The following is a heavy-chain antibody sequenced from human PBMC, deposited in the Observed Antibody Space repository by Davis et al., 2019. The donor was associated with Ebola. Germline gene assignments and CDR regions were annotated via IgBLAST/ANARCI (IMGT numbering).Heavy chain of an antibody. CDR3: ARGRNGGWDFDY. Sequence: AASVKVSCKASGYTFNSHGISWVRQAPGQGLEWMAWISAYNGHTNYAQKFQGRLTLTTDTSTSTAYMELRSLTSDDTAEYYCARGRNGGWDFDYWGQGTLVTVSS. V-gene: IGHV1-18*01. CDR2: ISAYNGHT. CDR1: GYTFNSHG. J-gene: IGHJ4*02. D-gene: IGHD6-19*01.